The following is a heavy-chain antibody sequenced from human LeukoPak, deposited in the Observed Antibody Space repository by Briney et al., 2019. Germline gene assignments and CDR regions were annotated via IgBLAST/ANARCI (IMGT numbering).Heavy chain of an antibody. D-gene: IGHD6-13*01. Sequence: GGSLRLSCAASGFTFSSYGMHWVRQAPGKGLEWVAVIWYDGSNKYYADSVKGRFTISRDNSKNTLYLQMNSLRAEDTAVYYCAKGRAVAGNLAGYWGQGTLVTVSS. CDR3: AKGRAVAGNLAGY. J-gene: IGHJ4*02. CDR2: IWYDGSNK. V-gene: IGHV3-30*02. CDR1: GFTFSSYG.